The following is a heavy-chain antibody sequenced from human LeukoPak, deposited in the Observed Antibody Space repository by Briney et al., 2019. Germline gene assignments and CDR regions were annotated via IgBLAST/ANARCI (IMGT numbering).Heavy chain of an antibody. J-gene: IGHJ4*02. D-gene: IGHD6-13*01. Sequence: PSETLSLTCTVSGGSISSYYWCWIRQPPGKGLEWIGYIYTSGSTNYNPSLKSRVTITVDTSKNQFSLKLSSVTAADTAVYYCARHAGGISATGTRPFDYWGQGTLVTVSS. CDR2: IYTSGST. CDR3: ARHAGGISATGTRPFDY. CDR1: GGSISSYY. V-gene: IGHV4-4*09.